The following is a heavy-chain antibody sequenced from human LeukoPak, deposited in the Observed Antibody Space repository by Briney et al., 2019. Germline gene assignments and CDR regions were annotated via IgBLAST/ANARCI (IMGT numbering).Heavy chain of an antibody. CDR2: ISGAGDAS. J-gene: IGHJ4*02. CDR3: AKDRSYYYDSSGPTGFDY. CDR1: GFVFNNYG. V-gene: IGHV3-23*01. D-gene: IGHD3-22*01. Sequence: GGSLRLSCVASGFVFNNYGMAWVRQAPGKGLQWVATISGAGDASYYADSVKGRFTISRDNSRDNSKNILYLQTNSLRAEDTAVYYCAKDRSYYYDSSGPTGFDYWGQGTLVTVSS.